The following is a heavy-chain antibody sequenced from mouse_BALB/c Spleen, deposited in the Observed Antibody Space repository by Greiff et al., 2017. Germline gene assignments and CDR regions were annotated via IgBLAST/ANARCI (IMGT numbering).Heavy chain of an antibody. CDR3: ARSLITTYLDY. V-gene: IGHV5-17*02. D-gene: IGHD2-4*01. CDR2: ISSGSSTI. CDR1: GFTFSSFG. J-gene: IGHJ2*01. Sequence: EVKVVESGGGLVQPGGSRKLSCAASGFTFSSFGMHWVRQAPEKGLEWVAYISSGSSTIYYADTVKGRFTISRDNPKNTLFLQMTSLRSEDTAMYYCARSLITTYLDYWGQGTTLTVSS.